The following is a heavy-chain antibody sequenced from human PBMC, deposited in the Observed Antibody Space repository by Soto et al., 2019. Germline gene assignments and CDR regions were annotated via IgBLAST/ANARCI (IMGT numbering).Heavy chain of an antibody. CDR3: AKSLRTTAATGYWFDP. J-gene: IGHJ5*02. Sequence: VQVLESGGGLVQPGGSLRLSCIASGLTLSNYAMTWVRQAPGRGQEWVSTVTGSGSTYYADSVKGRFTIFRDNSKNILYLQMNSLRAEDTAIYYCAKSLRTTAATGYWFDPWGQGSQVTVSS. CDR2: VTGSGST. D-gene: IGHD4-17*01. CDR1: GLTLSNYA. V-gene: IGHV3-23*01.